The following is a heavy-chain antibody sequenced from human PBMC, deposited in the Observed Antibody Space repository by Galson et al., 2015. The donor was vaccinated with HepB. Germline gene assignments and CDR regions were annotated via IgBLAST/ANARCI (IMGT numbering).Heavy chain of an antibody. J-gene: IGHJ3*02. CDR3: ARVRMFYDIYDAFEI. Sequence: SLRLSCAASGFTFSSYSMNWVRQAPGKGLEWVSSISSSSTYIHYADSVKGRFTISRDNAESALSLQMNSLRAEDTAVYYCARVRMFYDIYDAFEIWGQGTMVTVSS. V-gene: IGHV3-21*01. CDR1: GFTFSSYS. D-gene: IGHD3-9*01. CDR2: ISSSSTYI.